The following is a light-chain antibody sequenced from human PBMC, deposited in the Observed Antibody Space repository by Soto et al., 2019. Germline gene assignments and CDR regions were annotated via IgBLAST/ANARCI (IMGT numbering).Light chain of an antibody. Sequence: EIVLTQSPGTLSLSPGDRATLSCRASQSVSSNLAWYQQKPRQAPRLLIYGASTRATGIPDTFSGSGSGTDFTLTISSLEPGDFAVYYCQLHGRSPTWTXGPGTKVDIK. V-gene: IGKV3-20*01. CDR1: QSVSSN. CDR2: GAS. CDR3: QLHGRSPTWT. J-gene: IGKJ1*01.